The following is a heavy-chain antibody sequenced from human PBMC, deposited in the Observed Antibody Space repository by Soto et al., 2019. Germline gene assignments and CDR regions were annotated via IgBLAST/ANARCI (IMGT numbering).Heavy chain of an antibody. D-gene: IGHD5-12*01. Sequence: QVQLVQSGAEVRKPGASVTVSCRSSGDSFNDYYIHWVRQAPGQGFEWMGWINPNGGVTKYAQKFQGWMRMTRDTSSRTVYMQLSRLRADDTAVYYCARESGGATATLDYYYFDMDVWGTGTTLSVSS. CDR1: GDSFNDYY. CDR2: INPNGGVT. V-gene: IGHV1-2*04. J-gene: IGHJ6*03. CDR3: ARESGGATATLDYYYFDMDV.